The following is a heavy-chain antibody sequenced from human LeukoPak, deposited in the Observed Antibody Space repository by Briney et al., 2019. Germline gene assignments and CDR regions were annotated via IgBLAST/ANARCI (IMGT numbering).Heavy chain of an antibody. CDR3: ARVHLSLAYCGGDCYSGGPIFDY. D-gene: IGHD2-21*02. Sequence: PGGSLRLSCAASGFTFSDYYMSWIRQAPGKGLEWVSYISSSGSTIYYADSVKGRFTISRDNAKNSLYLQMNSLRAEDTAVYYCARVHLSLAYCGGDCYSGGPIFDYWGQGTLVTVSS. CDR2: ISSSGSTI. CDR1: GFTFSDYY. V-gene: IGHV3-11*04. J-gene: IGHJ4*02.